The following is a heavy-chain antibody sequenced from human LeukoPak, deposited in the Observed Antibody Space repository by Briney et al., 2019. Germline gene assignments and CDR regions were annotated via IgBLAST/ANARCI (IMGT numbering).Heavy chain of an antibody. D-gene: IGHD3-22*01. CDR2: IKQDGSEK. CDR1: GFTFSSFW. Sequence: PGGSLRLSCAASGFTFSSFWMSWVRQAPGKGLQWVANIKQDGSEKYYVDSVKGQFTISRDNAKNSLYLQMNSLRAEDTAVYYCARVYYYDSSGYPIRPFDYWGQGTLVTVSS. CDR3: ARVYYYDSSGYPIRPFDY. V-gene: IGHV3-7*01. J-gene: IGHJ4*02.